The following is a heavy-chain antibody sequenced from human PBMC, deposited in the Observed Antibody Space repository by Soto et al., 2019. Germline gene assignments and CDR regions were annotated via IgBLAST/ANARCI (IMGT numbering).Heavy chain of an antibody. V-gene: IGHV3-66*01. CDR3: AREVRVRGFAFDI. CDR1: GVTVSSNY. Sequence: EVQLVESGGGLVQPGGSLRVSCAVSGVTVSSNYMNWVRQAPGKGLEWVSFIYSGGNTYYADSVKGRFTISRDNSKNMLYLQMNSLRVEDTAVYYCAREVRVRGFAFDIWGQGTMVTVSS. J-gene: IGHJ3*02. CDR2: IYSGGNT. D-gene: IGHD3-3*01.